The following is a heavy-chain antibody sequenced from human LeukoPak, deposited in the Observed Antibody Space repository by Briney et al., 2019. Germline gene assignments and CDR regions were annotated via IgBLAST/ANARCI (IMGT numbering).Heavy chain of an antibody. Sequence: GESLKISCKGSGYSFTSYWIGWVRQMPGKGLEWMGIIYPGDSDTRYSPSFQGQVTISADKSISTAYLQWSSLEASDTAMYYCARRAVAASCYFDYWGQGTLVTVSS. D-gene: IGHD6-19*01. J-gene: IGHJ4*02. CDR2: IYPGDSDT. CDR1: GYSFTSYW. V-gene: IGHV5-51*01. CDR3: ARRAVAASCYFDY.